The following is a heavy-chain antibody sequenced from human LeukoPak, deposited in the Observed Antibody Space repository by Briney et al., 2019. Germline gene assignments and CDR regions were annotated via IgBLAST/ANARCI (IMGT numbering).Heavy chain of an antibody. D-gene: IGHD1-14*01. CDR2: ISSSSTYI. CDR1: GFSFSTYY. V-gene: IGHV3-21*01. Sequence: GGSLRLSCAASGFSFSTYYVNWVGQAPGKGLEWVSCISSSSTYIYYADSVRGRFAISRDNAKNSLYLQMNSLRAEDTAVYYCARENHGSFDYWGQGSLVTVSS. CDR3: ARENHGSFDY. J-gene: IGHJ4*02.